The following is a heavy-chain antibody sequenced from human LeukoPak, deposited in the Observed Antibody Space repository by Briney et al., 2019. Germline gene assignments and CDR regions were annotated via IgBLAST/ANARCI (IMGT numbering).Heavy chain of an antibody. Sequence: GGSLRLSCAASEFTFSKIGMTWLRQAPGKGLEWVSTISASGQSTFYADSVKGRFTISRDNPRNTLYLQMNSLSSEDTAVYYCARAPTRPTLIVFDLYFDYWGQGSLVTVSS. CDR1: EFTFSKIG. CDR3: ARAPTRPTLIVFDLYFDY. V-gene: IGHV3-23*01. D-gene: IGHD3-22*01. J-gene: IGHJ4*02. CDR2: ISASGQST.